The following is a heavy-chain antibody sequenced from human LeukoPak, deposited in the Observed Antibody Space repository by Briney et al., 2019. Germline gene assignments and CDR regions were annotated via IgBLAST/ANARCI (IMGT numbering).Heavy chain of an antibody. CDR2: VSYDGINK. CDR3: AKDLLRGLSSGSDY. V-gene: IGHV3-30*18. J-gene: IGHJ4*02. Sequence: PGGSLRLSCAASGFTFSSYGMHWVRQAPGKGPEWVAVVSYDGINKYYADSVKGRFTISRDNSKNTLYLQMNSLRAEDTAMYYCAKDLLRGLSSGSDYWGQGTLVTVSS. D-gene: IGHD6-19*01. CDR1: GFTFSSYG.